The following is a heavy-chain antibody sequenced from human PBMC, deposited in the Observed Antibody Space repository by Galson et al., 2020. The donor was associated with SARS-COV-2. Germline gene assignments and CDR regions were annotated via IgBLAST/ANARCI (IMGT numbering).Heavy chain of an antibody. CDR3: ASDRYFDWLWSWFDP. D-gene: IGHD3-9*01. Sequence: GGSLRLSCAASGFTFSSYWMSWVHQAPGKGLEWVANIKQDGSEKYYVDSVKGRFTISRDNAKNSLYLQMNSLRAEDTALYYCASDRYFDWLWSWFDPWGQGTLVTVSS. CDR2: IKQDGSEK. V-gene: IGHV3-7*01. J-gene: IGHJ5*02. CDR1: GFTFSSYW.